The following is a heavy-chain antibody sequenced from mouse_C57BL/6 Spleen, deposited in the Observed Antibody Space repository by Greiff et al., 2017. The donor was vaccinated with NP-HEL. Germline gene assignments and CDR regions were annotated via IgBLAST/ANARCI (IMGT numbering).Heavy chain of an antibody. V-gene: IGHV1-18*01. J-gene: IGHJ4*01. Sequence: VQLQQPGPELVKPGASVKIPCKASGYTFTDYNMDWVKQSHGKSLEWIGDINPNNGGTIYNQKFKGKATLTVDKSSSTAYMELRSLTSEDTAVYYCARGELFTYAMDYWGQGTSVTVSS. CDR3: ARGELFTYAMDY. D-gene: IGHD1-1*01. CDR1: GYTFTDYN. CDR2: INPNNGGT.